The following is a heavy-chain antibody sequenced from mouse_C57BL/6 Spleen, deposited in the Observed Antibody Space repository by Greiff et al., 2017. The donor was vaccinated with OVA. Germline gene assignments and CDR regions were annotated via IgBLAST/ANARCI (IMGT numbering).Heavy chain of an antibody. Sequence: QVQLKQSGAELVKPGASVKMSCKASGYTFTRYWITWVKQRPGQGLEWIGDIYPGSGSTNYNEKFKSKATLTVDTSSSTAYMQLSSLTSEDSAVYYCARITTVVAQYYFDYWGQGTTLTVSS. D-gene: IGHD1-1*01. J-gene: IGHJ2*01. CDR3: ARITTVVAQYYFDY. CDR2: IYPGSGST. CDR1: GYTFTRYW. V-gene: IGHV1-55*01.